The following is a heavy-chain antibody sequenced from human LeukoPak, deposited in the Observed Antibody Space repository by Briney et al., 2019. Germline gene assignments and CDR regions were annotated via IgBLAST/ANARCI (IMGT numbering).Heavy chain of an antibody. J-gene: IGHJ4*02. CDR3: AREAGVAGTGRYYFDY. D-gene: IGHD6-19*01. Sequence: SETLSLTCTVSGGSISSYYWSWIQQPPGKGLEWIGYIYYSGSTNYNPSLKSRVTISVDTSKNQFSLKLSSVTAADAAVYYCAREAGVAGTGRYYFDYWGQGTLVTVSS. V-gene: IGHV4-59*01. CDR2: IYYSGST. CDR1: GGSISSYY.